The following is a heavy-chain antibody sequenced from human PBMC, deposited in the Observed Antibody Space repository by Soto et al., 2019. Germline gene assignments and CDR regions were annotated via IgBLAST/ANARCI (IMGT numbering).Heavy chain of an antibody. V-gene: IGHV4-30-4*01. CDR3: ARDFKRYSSPPCPLEY. CDR2: IYYSGNT. Sequence: QVQLRESGPGLVKPSQTLSLTCTVPGDSISSGDYYWSWIRQPPGKGLEWIGCIYYSGNTYYNPSLKRRFSISVDTSKNQFSLQLSSVTVADTAVYYCARDFKRYSSPPCPLEYWGLGTLVTVSS. CDR1: GDSISSGDYY. D-gene: IGHD6-13*01. J-gene: IGHJ4*02.